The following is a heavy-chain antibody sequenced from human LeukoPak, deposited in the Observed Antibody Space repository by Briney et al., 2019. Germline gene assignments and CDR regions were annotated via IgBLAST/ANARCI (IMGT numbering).Heavy chain of an antibody. Sequence: PGGSLRLPCAAYGFTFSSYWMSWVRQAPGKGLEWVSYISSSGSTIYYADSVKGRFTISRDNAKNSLYLQMNSLRAEDTAVYYCARGHHYYDSSGYSGWGQGTLVTVSS. CDR1: GFTFSSYW. J-gene: IGHJ4*02. V-gene: IGHV3-48*04. CDR3: ARGHHYYDSSGYSG. D-gene: IGHD3-22*01. CDR2: ISSSGSTI.